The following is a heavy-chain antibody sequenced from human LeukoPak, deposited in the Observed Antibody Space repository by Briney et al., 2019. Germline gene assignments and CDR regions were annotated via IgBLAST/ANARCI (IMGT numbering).Heavy chain of an antibody. CDR3: ATLSSGYPSWFDP. V-gene: IGHV4-39*01. J-gene: IGHJ5*02. CDR2: IYYSGSS. Sequence: SETLSLTCSVSGGSIRSSSYYWGWIRQPPGTGLEWIGTIYYSGSSYYNPSLESRVTISVDTSKNQSSLKLISVTAADTAVYYCATLSSGYPSWFDPWGQGTLVTVSS. D-gene: IGHD3-22*01. CDR1: GGSIRSSSYY.